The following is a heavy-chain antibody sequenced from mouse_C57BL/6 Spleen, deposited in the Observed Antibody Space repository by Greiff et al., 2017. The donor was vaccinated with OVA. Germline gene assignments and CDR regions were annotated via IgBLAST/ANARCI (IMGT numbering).Heavy chain of an antibody. J-gene: IGHJ4*01. CDR3: ARQTGRDYYAMDY. D-gene: IGHD4-1*01. Sequence: EVQLQESGGDLVKPGGSLKLSCAASGFTFSSYGMSWVRQTPDKRLEWVATISSGGSYTYYPDSVKGRFTISRDNAKNTLYLQMSSLKSEDTAMYYCARQTGRDYYAMDYWGQGTSVTVSS. V-gene: IGHV5-6*01. CDR1: GFTFSSYG. CDR2: ISSGGSYT.